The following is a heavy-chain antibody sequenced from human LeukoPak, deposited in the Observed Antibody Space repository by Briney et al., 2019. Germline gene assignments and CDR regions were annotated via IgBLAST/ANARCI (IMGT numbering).Heavy chain of an antibody. V-gene: IGHV3-30-3*01. CDR1: GFTFSSYA. Sequence: PGRSLRLSCAASGFTFSSYAMHWVRQAPGKGLGWVAVISYDGSNKYYADSVKGRFTISRDNSKNTLYLQMNSLRAEDTAVYYCARDSMDFWSGYYYYYYYGMDVWGQGTTVTVSS. CDR3: ARDSMDFWSGYYYYYYYGMDV. J-gene: IGHJ6*02. D-gene: IGHD3-3*01. CDR2: ISYDGSNK.